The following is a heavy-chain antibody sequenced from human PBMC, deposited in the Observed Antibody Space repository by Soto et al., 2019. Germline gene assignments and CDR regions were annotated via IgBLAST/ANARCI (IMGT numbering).Heavy chain of an antibody. Sequence: SETLSLTCAVYGGSFSGYYWSWIRQPPGKGLEWIGEINHSGSTNYNPSIKSRVTISVDTSKNQFSLQLNSVTPEDTAVYYCARDHGVGWHCCGGSCYPFDAFDIWGQGSMVTVS. CDR1: GGSFSGYY. D-gene: IGHD2-15*01. CDR2: INHSGST. J-gene: IGHJ3*02. CDR3: ARDHGVGWHCCGGSCYPFDAFDI. V-gene: IGHV4-34*01.